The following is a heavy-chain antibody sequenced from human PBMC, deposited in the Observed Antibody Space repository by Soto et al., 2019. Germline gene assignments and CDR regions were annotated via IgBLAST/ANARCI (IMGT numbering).Heavy chain of an antibody. CDR1: CGSMSSISTYY. Sequence: PSETLSLTCTVSCGSMSSISTYYWGWMRHPPGNGLEWIASFFIGVXXYYNPSVXXRVTISVDTSXNQFSLNMSSVTAAYXAVYYCARRYGGKFDYWGQGTLVTVSS. V-gene: IGHV4-39*07. D-gene: IGHD3-16*01. CDR2: FFIGVXX. J-gene: IGHJ4*02. CDR3: ARRYGGKFDY.